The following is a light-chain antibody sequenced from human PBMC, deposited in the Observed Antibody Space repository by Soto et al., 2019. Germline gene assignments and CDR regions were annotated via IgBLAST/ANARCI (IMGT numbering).Light chain of an antibody. Sequence: QSALTQPPSASGSPGQTVTISCTGTSSDVGGYNYVSWYQRHPGKAPKVLIYEVTKRPSGVPDRFSGSKSGNTASLTVSGLQAEEEADYCCSSDAGITNVVFGGGTKLTVL. CDR1: SSDVGGYNY. J-gene: IGLJ2*01. CDR2: EVT. V-gene: IGLV2-8*01. CDR3: SSDAGITNVV.